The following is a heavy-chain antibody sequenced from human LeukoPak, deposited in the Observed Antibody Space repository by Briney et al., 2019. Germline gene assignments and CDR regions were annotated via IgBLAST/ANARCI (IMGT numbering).Heavy chain of an antibody. CDR1: GFTFSNYW. Sequence: GGSLRLSCAASGFTFSNYWMNWVRQAPGKGLEWVARIKQDGSEKYYVESVKGRFIISRDNAKKSVYLQMDSLRAEDTAVYYCAREGYCSGGICSYDNWGQGTLVTVSS. V-gene: IGHV3-7*01. CDR3: AREGYCSGGICSYDN. J-gene: IGHJ4*02. CDR2: IKQDGSEK. D-gene: IGHD2-15*01.